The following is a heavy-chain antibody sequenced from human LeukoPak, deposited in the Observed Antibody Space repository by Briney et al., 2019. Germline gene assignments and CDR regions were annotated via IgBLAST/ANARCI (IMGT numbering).Heavy chain of an antibody. D-gene: IGHD3-10*01. J-gene: IGHJ4*02. Sequence: PSQTLSLTCVISGGNVSRNCAGWHWNRPSPSRGLEWLGNTYYRSKWYNDYEGSVKSRITINADTSKNHFSLQLKSVTPEDTAVYYCARDPHYYDSGRELDYWGQGTLVTVSS. CDR2: TYYRSKWYN. CDR3: ARDPHYYDSGRELDY. CDR1: GGNVSRNCAG. V-gene: IGHV6-1*01.